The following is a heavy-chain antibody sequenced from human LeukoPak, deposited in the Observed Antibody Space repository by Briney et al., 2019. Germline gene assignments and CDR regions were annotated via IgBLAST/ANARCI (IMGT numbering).Heavy chain of an antibody. CDR2: ISYDGSNK. J-gene: IGHJ4*02. Sequence: PGGSLRLSCAASGFTFSSYGMHWVRQAPGKGLEWVAVISYDGSNKYYADSVKGRFTISRDNSKNTLYLQMNSLRAEDTAVYYCAAIPWYDSSGYYRTPIHDYWGQGTLVTVSS. V-gene: IGHV3-30*03. CDR3: AAIPWYDSSGYYRTPIHDY. CDR1: GFTFSSYG. D-gene: IGHD3-22*01.